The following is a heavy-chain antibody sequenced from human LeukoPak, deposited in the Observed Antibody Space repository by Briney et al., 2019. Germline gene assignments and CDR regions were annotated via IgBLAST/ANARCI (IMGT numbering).Heavy chain of an antibody. J-gene: IGHJ4*02. V-gene: IGHV4-39*01. CDR2: IFYSGNT. Sequence: SETLSLTCTVSGGSISSSSYYWGWIRQPPGKGLEWIGSIFYSGNTYYNPSLRSRVTIFVDTSKNQFSLKLSSVTAADTAVYYCAKAPVGYSSGWYDYWGQGTLVTVSS. D-gene: IGHD6-19*01. CDR3: AKAPVGYSSGWYDY. CDR1: GGSISSSSYY.